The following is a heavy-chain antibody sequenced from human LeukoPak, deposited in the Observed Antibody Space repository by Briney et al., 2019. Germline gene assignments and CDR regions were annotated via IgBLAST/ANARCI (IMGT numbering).Heavy chain of an antibody. CDR1: GGSISSYY. V-gene: IGHV4-59*08. Sequence: PSETLSPTCTVSGGSISSYYWSWIRQPPGKGLEWIGSIYHSGSTYYNPSLKSRVTISVDTSKNQFSLKLSSVTAADTAVYYCARAIGLLWFGEFRNWFDPWGQGTLVTVSS. CDR2: IYHSGST. CDR3: ARAIGLLWFGEFRNWFDP. D-gene: IGHD3-10*01. J-gene: IGHJ5*02.